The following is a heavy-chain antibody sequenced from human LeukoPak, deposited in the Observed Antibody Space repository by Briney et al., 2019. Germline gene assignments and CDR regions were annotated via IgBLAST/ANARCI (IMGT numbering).Heavy chain of an antibody. J-gene: IGHJ4*02. Sequence: PSETLSLTFTVSGGSISSSSYYWGWIRQPPGKGLEWIGSIYYSGSTYYNPSLKSRVTISVDTSKNQFSLKLSSVTAADTAVYYCARRARDLTVDYWGQGTLVTVSS. CDR3: ARRARDLTVDY. CDR1: GGSISSSSYY. V-gene: IGHV4-39*01. D-gene: IGHD7-27*01. CDR2: IYYSGST.